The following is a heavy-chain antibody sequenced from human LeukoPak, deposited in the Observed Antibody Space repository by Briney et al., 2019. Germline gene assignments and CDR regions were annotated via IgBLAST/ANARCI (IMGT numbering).Heavy chain of an antibody. V-gene: IGHV3-21*01. CDR1: GFTFSSYS. CDR3: ARERKSMTTVTTGFDY. D-gene: IGHD4-17*01. CDR2: ISDSSSYI. J-gene: IGHJ4*01. Sequence: PGGSLRLSCAASGFTFSSYSMNWVRQAPGKGLEWVSSISDSSSYIHYADSVKGRFIISRDNAENSLYLQMNSLRAEDSAVYYCARERKSMTTVTTGFDYWGQGTLVTVSS.